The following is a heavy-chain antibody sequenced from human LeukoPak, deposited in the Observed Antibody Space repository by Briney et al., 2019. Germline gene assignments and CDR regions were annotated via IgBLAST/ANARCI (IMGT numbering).Heavy chain of an antibody. CDR1: GYTSTSYY. J-gene: IGHJ4*02. D-gene: IGHD5-18*01. CDR2: INPSGGST. V-gene: IGHV1-46*01. CDR3: AREAGTAMAPFDY. Sequence: GASVKVSCKASGYTSTSYYIHWVRQAPGQGLEWMGIINPSGGSTSYAQKFQGRVTMTRDTSTSTVYMELSSLRSEDTAVYYCAREAGTAMAPFDYWGQGTLVTVSS.